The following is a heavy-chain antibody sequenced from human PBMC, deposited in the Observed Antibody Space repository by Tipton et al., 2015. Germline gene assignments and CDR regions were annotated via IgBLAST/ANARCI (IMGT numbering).Heavy chain of an antibody. J-gene: IGHJ6*02. CDR1: GYTFINYG. CDR2: ISVYNGNT. Sequence: QLVQSGAEVKKPGASVKVSCKASGYTFINYGISWVRQAPGQGLEWMGWISVYNGNTNYAQKLRGRVTMTTDTSTNTAYMELRSLRSDDTAVYYCARDSSYFYYDMDVWGQGTTVTVSS. CDR3: ARDSSYFYYDMDV. D-gene: IGHD6-13*01. V-gene: IGHV1-18*01.